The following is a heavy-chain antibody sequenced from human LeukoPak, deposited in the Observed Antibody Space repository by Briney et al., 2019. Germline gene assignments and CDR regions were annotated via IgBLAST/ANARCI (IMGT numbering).Heavy chain of an antibody. V-gene: IGHV4-59*01. CDR3: ARVGYGNSGYDDD. Sequence: SETLSLTCTADSGCIISYYRSCIRQPPGEGLEWIGYIYYSGSTNYNPSLKSRVTISVDTSKNQFSLKLSSLTAADTSVYYCARVGYGNSGYDDDWSQGTLVTVSS. J-gene: IGHJ4*02. CDR1: SGCIISYY. CDR2: IYYSGST. D-gene: IGHD3-22*01.